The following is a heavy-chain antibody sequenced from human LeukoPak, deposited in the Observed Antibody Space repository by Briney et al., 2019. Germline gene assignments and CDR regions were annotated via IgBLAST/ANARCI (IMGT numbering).Heavy chain of an antibody. J-gene: IGHJ3*02. CDR2: IWYDGSIK. Sequence: GGSLRLSCAASGFTFSSYGMHWVRQAPGKGLEWVAVIWYDGSIKYYADSVKGRFTISRDNSKNTLSLQMNSLSREDTAIYYCVRRGGSDGWGAFDIWGQGTVVTVSS. V-gene: IGHV3-33*01. D-gene: IGHD5-24*01. CDR3: VRRGGSDGWGAFDI. CDR1: GFTFSSYG.